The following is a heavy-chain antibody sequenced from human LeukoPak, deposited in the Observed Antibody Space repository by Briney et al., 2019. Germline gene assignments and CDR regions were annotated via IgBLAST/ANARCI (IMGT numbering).Heavy chain of an antibody. J-gene: IGHJ1*01. V-gene: IGHV4-39*01. CDR1: GNSIRSSSYY. CDR3: ASRYYYDTRGYFLH. CDR2: IYYSGST. Sequence: SSETLSPTCTVSGNSIRSSSYYWGWIRQSPEKGLEWIGSIYYSGSTYYSASFKSRVIISVDTSQNQFSLKLRSVTAADRAVYYCASRYYYDTRGYFLHWGQGTLVTVSS. D-gene: IGHD3-22*01.